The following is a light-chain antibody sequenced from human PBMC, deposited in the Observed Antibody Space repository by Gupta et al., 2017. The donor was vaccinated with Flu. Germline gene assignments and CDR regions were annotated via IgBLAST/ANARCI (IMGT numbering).Light chain of an antibody. CDR3: ETWDTQSWV. CDR2: IDGRGNY. J-gene: IGLJ3*02. CDR1: SGNSYST. V-gene: IGLV4-60*03. Sequence: VKLTCSLSSGNSYSTIAWHQQQPGKAPRYLMQIDGRGNYISGSGVPDRLSGSSSVADRYLSITNLQPDDEGDYYCETWDTQSWVFGGRTKLTV.